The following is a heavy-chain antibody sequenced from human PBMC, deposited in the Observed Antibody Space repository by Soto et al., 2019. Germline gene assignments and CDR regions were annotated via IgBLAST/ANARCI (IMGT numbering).Heavy chain of an antibody. J-gene: IGHJ4*02. V-gene: IGHV1-3*01. CDR2: INAGNGNT. CDR3: ARAGFEVTKYFDY. CDR1: GYTFTSYA. D-gene: IGHD4-4*01. Sequence: QVQLVQSGAEVKKPGASVKVSCKASGYTFTSYAMHWVRQAPGQRLEWMGWINAGNGNTKYSQKFQGRFTITRDKSASTAYMELSSLRSEDTAVYYCARAGFEVTKYFDYWGQGTLVTVSS.